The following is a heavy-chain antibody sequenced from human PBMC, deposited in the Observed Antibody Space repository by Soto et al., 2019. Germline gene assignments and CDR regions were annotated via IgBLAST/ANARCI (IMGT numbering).Heavy chain of an antibody. V-gene: IGHV1-8*01. D-gene: IGHD4-17*01. CDR1: GYTFTSYD. Sequence: QVQLVQSGAEVKTPGASVKVSCKASGYTFTSYDINWVRQATGQGLAGMGWMNPKRVNTGYAQKFQGRVTMTRNTSISTAYMELSSLRSEDTAVYYCARDDSDYGDYAICFDPCGQGTLVTVSS. J-gene: IGHJ5*02. CDR2: MNPKRVNT. CDR3: ARDDSDYGDYAICFDP.